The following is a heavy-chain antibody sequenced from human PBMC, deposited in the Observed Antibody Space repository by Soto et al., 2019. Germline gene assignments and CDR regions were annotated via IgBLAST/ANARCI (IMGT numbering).Heavy chain of an antibody. CDR2: IYYSGST. J-gene: IGHJ4*02. V-gene: IGHV4-39*01. Sequence: SETLSLTCTVSGGSISSSSYYWGWIRQPPGKGLEWIGSIYYSGSTYYNPSLKSRVTISVDTSKNQFSLKLSSVTAADTAVYYCARLPRITGTLSFDYWGQGTLVTVS. CDR3: ARLPRITGTLSFDY. CDR1: GGSISSSSYY. D-gene: IGHD1-20*01.